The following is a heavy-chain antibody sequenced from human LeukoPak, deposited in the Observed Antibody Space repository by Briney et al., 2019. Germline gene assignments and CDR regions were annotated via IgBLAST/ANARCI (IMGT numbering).Heavy chain of an antibody. D-gene: IGHD7-27*01. CDR3: ATNPGDTLDAFDI. Sequence: ASVKVSCKASGYTFTCYYMHWVRQAPGQGLEWMGWISAYNGNTNYAQKLQGRVTMTTDTSTSTAYMELRSLRSDDTAVYYCATNPGDTLDAFDIWGQGTMGTVSA. CDR1: GYTFTCYY. CDR2: ISAYNGNT. J-gene: IGHJ3*02. V-gene: IGHV1-18*04.